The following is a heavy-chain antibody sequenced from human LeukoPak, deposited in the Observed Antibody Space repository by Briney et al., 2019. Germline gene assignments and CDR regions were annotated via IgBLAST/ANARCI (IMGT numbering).Heavy chain of an antibody. V-gene: IGHV3-23*01. Sequence: GGSLRLSCAASGFTFSSYAMSWVRQAPGKGLEWVSAISGSGGSTYYADSVKGRFTISRDNSKNTLYLQMNSLRAEDTAVYYCAKILPPPRYFDWLRPDYWGQGTLVTVSS. D-gene: IGHD3-9*01. CDR2: ISGSGGST. CDR3: AKILPPPRYFDWLRPDY. J-gene: IGHJ4*02. CDR1: GFTFSSYA.